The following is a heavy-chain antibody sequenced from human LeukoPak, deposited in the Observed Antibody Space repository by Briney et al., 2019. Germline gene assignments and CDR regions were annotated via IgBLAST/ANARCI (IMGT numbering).Heavy chain of an antibody. CDR1: GFTFSRYA. D-gene: IGHD1-26*01. CDR3: ARDKKQTDIVGAKGYYYYGMDV. J-gene: IGHJ6*02. V-gene: IGHV3-21*01. Sequence: GGSLRLSCAASGFTFSRYAMNWVRQAPGKGLEWVSSISSGSSYIYYADSVEGRFTISRDNAKNSLYLQMNSLRAEDTAVYYCARDKKQTDIVGAKGYYYYGMDVWGQGTTVTVSS. CDR2: ISSGSSYI.